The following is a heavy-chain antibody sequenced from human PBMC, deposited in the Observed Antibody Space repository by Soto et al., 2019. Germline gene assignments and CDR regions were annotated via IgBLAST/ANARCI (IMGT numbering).Heavy chain of an antibody. Sequence: QVQLVQSGAEERKPGASVKVSCKASGHTLSTYAMHWVSRAPGQSLEWMGWFNGGNGNIKYSQKFEGRVTITTDTAASTAYMELNMLRSEDTAVYYCARGNVRGGCLDYWGQGTLVSVSS. V-gene: IGHV1-3*05. J-gene: IGHJ4*02. CDR3: ARGNVRGGCLDY. CDR1: GHTLSTYA. D-gene: IGHD3-10*01. CDR2: FNGGNGNI.